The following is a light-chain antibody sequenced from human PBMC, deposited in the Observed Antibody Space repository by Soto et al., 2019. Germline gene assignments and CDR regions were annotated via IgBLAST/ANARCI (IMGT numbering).Light chain of an antibody. Sequence: IVLTQSPDTLSLSPGERATLSCRASQSVSSNNIVWYQQKVGQAPRLLIYGASNRATGIPDRFSGSGFGTDFTLSISNLETEDFAGYYYQQYGNSLLTSGQGNKVEIK. CDR2: GAS. CDR3: QQYGNSLLT. V-gene: IGKV3-20*01. J-gene: IGKJ1*01. CDR1: QSVSSNN.